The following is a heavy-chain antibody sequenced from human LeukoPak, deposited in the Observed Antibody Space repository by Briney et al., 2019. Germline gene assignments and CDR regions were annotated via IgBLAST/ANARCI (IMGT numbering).Heavy chain of an antibody. CDR3: AKGGPTVVVTAIPYMDV. CDR1: GFTFSGSA. D-gene: IGHD2-21*02. Sequence: GGSLRLSCAASGFTFSGSAMHWVRQAPGKGLEWVSLISWDGGSTYYADSVKGRFTISRDNSKNSLYLQMNSLRTEDTALYYCAKGGPTVVVTAIPYMDVWGKGTTVTVSS. J-gene: IGHJ6*03. V-gene: IGHV3-43*01. CDR2: ISWDGGST.